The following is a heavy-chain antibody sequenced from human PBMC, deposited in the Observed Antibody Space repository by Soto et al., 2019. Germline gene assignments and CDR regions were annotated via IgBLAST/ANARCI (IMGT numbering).Heavy chain of an antibody. CDR1: GFTFDDYA. D-gene: IGHD3-3*01. CDR2: ISWNSGSI. V-gene: IGHV3-9*01. J-gene: IGHJ6*02. CDR3: AKDRRLYDFWSGHYYYGMDV. Sequence: QPGGSLRLSCAASGFTFDDYAMHWVRQAPGKGLEWVSGISWNSGSIGYADSVKGRFTISRDNAKNSLYLQMNSLRAEDTALYYCAKDRRLYDFWSGHYYYGMDVWGQGTTVTVSS.